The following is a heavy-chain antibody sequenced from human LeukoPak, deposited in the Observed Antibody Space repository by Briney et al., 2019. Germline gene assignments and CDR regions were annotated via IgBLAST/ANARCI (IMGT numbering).Heavy chain of an antibody. CDR1: GFTFRNYA. CDR3: AKYKGEIVHGDYSPRVPEL. CDR2: INDNGGST. J-gene: IGHJ3*01. D-gene: IGHD4-17*01. V-gene: IGHV3-23*01. Sequence: PGGSLRLSCAVSGFTFRNYAMSWVRQAPGKGLEWVSGINDNGGSTYYADSVKGRFTISRDNSKNTSYLQMSSLRDEDTAAYYCAKYKGEIVHGDYSPRVPELWSQETMVTVSS.